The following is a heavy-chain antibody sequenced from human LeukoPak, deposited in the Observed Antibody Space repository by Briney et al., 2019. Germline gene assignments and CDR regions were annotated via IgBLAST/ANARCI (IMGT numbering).Heavy chain of an antibody. J-gene: IGHJ4*02. Sequence: GDSVKVSCKASGYTFTSYYMHWVRQAPGQGLEWMGIINPSGGTRTYAQKFQGRVTMTSDTSTSSINMELSSLRSEDTAVYYCARALAPYGSGSYAFDYWGQGTLVTVSS. CDR1: GYTFTSYY. CDR3: ARALAPYGSGSYAFDY. CDR2: INPSGGTR. V-gene: IGHV1-46*01. D-gene: IGHD3-10*01.